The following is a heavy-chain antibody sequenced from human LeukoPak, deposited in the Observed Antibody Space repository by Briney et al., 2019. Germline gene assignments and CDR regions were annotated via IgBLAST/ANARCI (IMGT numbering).Heavy chain of an antibody. Sequence: SETLSLTCTVSGYSINSGYYWGWIRQPPGKGLEWIGSIYHSGSTYYNPSLKRRVTISLDTSKNQFSLKLSSVTAADTAVYYCARDGTWHSSSWYSTWFDPWGQGTLVTVSP. D-gene: IGHD6-13*01. V-gene: IGHV4-38-2*02. CDR3: ARDGTWHSSSWYSTWFDP. CDR2: IYHSGST. CDR1: GYSINSGYY. J-gene: IGHJ5*02.